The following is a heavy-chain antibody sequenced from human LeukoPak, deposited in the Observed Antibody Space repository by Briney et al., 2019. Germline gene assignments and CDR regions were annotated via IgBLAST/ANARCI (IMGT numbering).Heavy chain of an antibody. CDR1: GGSISSYY. CDR2: IYYSGST. D-gene: IGHD3-10*01. V-gene: IGHV4-59*01. CDR3: AKHYGSGRYYFDS. Sequence: PSETLSLTCTVSGGSISSYYWSWIRQPPGKGLEWIGYIYYSGSTNYNPSLKSRVTISVDTSKNQFSLKLSSVTAADTAVYYCAKHYGSGRYYFDSWGQGTLVTVSS. J-gene: IGHJ4*02.